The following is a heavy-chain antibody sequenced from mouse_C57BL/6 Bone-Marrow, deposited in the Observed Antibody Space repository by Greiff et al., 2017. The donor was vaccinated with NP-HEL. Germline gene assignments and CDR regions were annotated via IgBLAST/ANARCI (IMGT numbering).Heavy chain of an antibody. CDR2: INPSTGGT. Sequence: EVQLQQSGPELVKPGASVKISCKASGYSFTGYYMNWVKQSPEKSLEWIGEINPSTGGTTYNQKFKAKATLTVDKSSSTAYMQLKSLTSEDSAVYYCALLLRYSLFDYWGQGTTLTVSS. D-gene: IGHD1-1*01. V-gene: IGHV1-42*01. CDR1: GYSFTGYY. J-gene: IGHJ2*01. CDR3: ALLLRYSLFDY.